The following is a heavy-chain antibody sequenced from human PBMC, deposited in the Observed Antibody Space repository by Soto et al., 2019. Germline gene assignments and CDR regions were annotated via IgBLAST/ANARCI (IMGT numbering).Heavy chain of an antibody. D-gene: IGHD7-27*01. Sequence: SETQSLTCAVSGYSIGVRVWLTWVRQPPGKGLEWIGEVFHTGNTYYNPSLKSRLTMSVDKSRNEFSLKLTSVTAADTAIYYCARKAWVRFDYWGQGALVTVS. CDR1: GYSIGVRVW. CDR3: ARKAWVRFDY. J-gene: IGHJ4*02. V-gene: IGHV4-4*02. CDR2: VFHTGNT.